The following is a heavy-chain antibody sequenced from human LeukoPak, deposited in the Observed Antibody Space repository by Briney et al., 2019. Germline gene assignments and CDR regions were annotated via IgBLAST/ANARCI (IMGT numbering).Heavy chain of an antibody. Sequence: PSETLSLTCTVSGGSISSYYWSWIRQPPGKGLEWIGCIYSSGSTNYNPSLKSRITISVDTSKNQFSLKLSSVTAADTAVYYCARDTLSQGFDPWGQGTLVTVSS. J-gene: IGHJ5*02. CDR2: IYSSGST. CDR1: GGSISSYY. V-gene: IGHV4-59*01. D-gene: IGHD3-16*01. CDR3: ARDTLSQGFDP.